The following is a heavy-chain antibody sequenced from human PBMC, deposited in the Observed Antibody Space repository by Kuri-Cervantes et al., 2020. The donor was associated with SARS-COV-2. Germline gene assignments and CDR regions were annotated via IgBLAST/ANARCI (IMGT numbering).Heavy chain of an antibody. V-gene: IGHV4-59*01. Sequence: GSLRLSCTVSGGSISSYYWSWIRQPPGKGLEWIGYIYYSGSTNYNPSLKSRVTISVDTSKNQFSLKLSSVTAADTAVYYCARGLKEAKHIVLVTAIRETRRFDYWGQGTLVTVSS. CDR3: ARGLKEAKHIVLVTAIRETRRFDY. D-gene: IGHD2-21*02. J-gene: IGHJ4*02. CDR1: GGSISSYY. CDR2: IYYSGST.